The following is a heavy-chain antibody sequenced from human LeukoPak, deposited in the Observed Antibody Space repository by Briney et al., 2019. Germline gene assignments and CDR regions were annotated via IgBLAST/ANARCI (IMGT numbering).Heavy chain of an antibody. J-gene: IGHJ4*02. Sequence: PGGSLRLSCAASGLTFSNHAMGWVRQAPGKGLEWISEISGSGGSTYYAGSVKGRFTISRDNSKNTLYLQMNSLRAEDTAVYYCTRELFDFDYWGQGTLVTVSS. V-gene: IGHV3-23*01. CDR3: TRELFDFDY. CDR2: ISGSGGST. D-gene: IGHD3-10*01. CDR1: GLTFSNHA.